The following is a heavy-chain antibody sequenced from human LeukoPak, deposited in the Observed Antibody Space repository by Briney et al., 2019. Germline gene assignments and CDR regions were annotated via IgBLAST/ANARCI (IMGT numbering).Heavy chain of an antibody. D-gene: IGHD3-10*01. Sequence: ASVKVSCKASGGTFSSYAISWVRQAPRQGLEWMGWISAYNDNTKYAQKFQGRVTMTTDTSTSTAYMELRSLRSDYTAVYYCVRRYGSGSERNYYYYMDVWGKGTTVTVSS. CDR3: VRRYGSGSERNYYYYMDV. J-gene: IGHJ6*03. CDR1: GGTFSSYA. CDR2: ISAYNDNT. V-gene: IGHV1-18*01.